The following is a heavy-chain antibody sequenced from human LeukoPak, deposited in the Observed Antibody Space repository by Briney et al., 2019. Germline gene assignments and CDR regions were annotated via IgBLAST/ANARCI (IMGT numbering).Heavy chain of an antibody. Sequence: GESLKISCKGSEYSFSNYWISWVRQVPGKGLEWMGRIDPSDSYTNYSPSFEGHVTISADKSISTAYLQWSSLKASDTAMYYCATYYYDSSGYYYRDYWGQGTLVTVSS. CDR1: EYSFSNYW. CDR3: ATYYYDSSGYYYRDY. V-gene: IGHV5-10-1*01. D-gene: IGHD3-22*01. CDR2: IDPSDSYT. J-gene: IGHJ4*02.